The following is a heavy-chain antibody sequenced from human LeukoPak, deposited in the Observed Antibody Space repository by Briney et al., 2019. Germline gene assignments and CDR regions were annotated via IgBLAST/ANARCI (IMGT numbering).Heavy chain of an antibody. D-gene: IGHD6-13*01. CDR3: AKLGSSWYAGDY. Sequence: PGGSLRLSSAASGFTFSSYAMSWVRQAPGKGLEWVSAISGSGGSTCYADSVKGRFTISRDNSKNTLYLQMNSLRAEDTAVYYCAKLGSSWYAGDYWGQGTLVTVSS. CDR2: ISGSGGST. CDR1: GFTFSSYA. J-gene: IGHJ4*02. V-gene: IGHV3-23*01.